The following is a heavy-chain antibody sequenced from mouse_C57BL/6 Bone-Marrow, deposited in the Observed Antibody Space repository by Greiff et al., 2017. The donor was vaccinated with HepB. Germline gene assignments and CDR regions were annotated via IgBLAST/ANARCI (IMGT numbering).Heavy chain of an antibody. CDR2: IYPRSGNT. CDR1: GYTFTSYG. D-gene: IGHD2-1*01. CDR3: SRRYYGNAWFAY. J-gene: IGHJ3*01. Sequence: QVQLKESGAELARPGASVKLSCKASGYTFTSYGISWVKQRTGQGLEWIGEIYPRSGNTYYNEKFKGKATLTADKSSSTAYMELRSLTSEGSAVYFCSRRYYGNAWFAYWGRGTLVTVSA. V-gene: IGHV1-81*01.